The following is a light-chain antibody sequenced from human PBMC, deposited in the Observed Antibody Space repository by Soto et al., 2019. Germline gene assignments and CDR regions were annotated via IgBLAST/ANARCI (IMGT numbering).Light chain of an antibody. Sequence: QSALTQPASVSGSPGQSITISCTGTSSDVGGYNYVSWYQQHPGKAPKLMIYDVSNRPSGVSNRFSCSKSGNTASLTISGLQAEDEADYYCSSYTSSSTLLDVFGTGTKLTVL. CDR3: SSYTSSSTLLDV. CDR1: SSDVGGYNY. V-gene: IGLV2-14*01. CDR2: DVS. J-gene: IGLJ1*01.